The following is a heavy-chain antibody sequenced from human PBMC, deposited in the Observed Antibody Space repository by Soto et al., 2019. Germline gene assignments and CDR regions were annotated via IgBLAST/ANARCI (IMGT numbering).Heavy chain of an antibody. V-gene: IGHV1-2*04. J-gene: IGHJ4*02. D-gene: IGHD6-19*01. CDR3: ARSSGGTAYSSGWYLGESFQN. CDR1: GYTFTAYY. Sequence: ASVKVSCKASGYTFTAYYIHWVRQAPGQGLEWMGWINPNSGGSKYAQKFQGWVTMTRDTSISTAYMEVTRLKSDDTAVYYCARSSGGTAYSSGWYLGESFQNWGQGTLVTVSS. CDR2: INPNSGGS.